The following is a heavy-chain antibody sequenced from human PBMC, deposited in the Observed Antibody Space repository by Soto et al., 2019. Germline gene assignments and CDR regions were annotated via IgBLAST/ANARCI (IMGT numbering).Heavy chain of an antibody. CDR1: GYTFTSYG. V-gene: IGHV1-18*01. CDR3: ARRKERSGPHYFDY. CDR2: ISAYNGNT. Sequence: ASVKVSCKASGYTFTSYGISWVRQAPGQGLEWMGWISAYNGNTNYAQKLQGRVTMTTDTSTSTAYMELRSLRPDDTAVYYYARRKERSGPHYFDYWGQGSQVTVSS. J-gene: IGHJ4*02. D-gene: IGHD6-25*01.